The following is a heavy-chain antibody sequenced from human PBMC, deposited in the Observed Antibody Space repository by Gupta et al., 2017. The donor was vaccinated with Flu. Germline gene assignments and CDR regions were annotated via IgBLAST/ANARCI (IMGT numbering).Heavy chain of an antibody. D-gene: IGHD2-15*01. CDR3: AAMGWHRLDR. CDR2: INPIESDT. Sequence: TSDVMAWARQAPGKGLQGVANINPIESDTNYVDSVRGRFTSSRDNAKRSVYLQMDNLEDDDAAVYYCAAMGWHRLDRWGHGTLVTVAS. J-gene: IGHJ5*02. CDR1: TSDV. V-gene: IGHV3-7*01.